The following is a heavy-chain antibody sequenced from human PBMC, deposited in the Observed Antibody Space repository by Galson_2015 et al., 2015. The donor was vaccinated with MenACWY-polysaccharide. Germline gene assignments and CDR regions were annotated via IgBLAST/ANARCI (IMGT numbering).Heavy chain of an antibody. Sequence: SLRLSCAASGLTFRSSGMHWVRQAPGKGLEWVAHIQNVGSPKAYADSVKGRFTISRDNSKNTLYLEMNSLRAEDTAVYYCARESSRIVFHAFDIWGQGTMVTVSS. CDR1: GLTFRSSG. CDR2: IQNVGSPK. D-gene: IGHD6-19*01. CDR3: ARESSRIVFHAFDI. V-gene: IGHV3-33*05. J-gene: IGHJ3*02.